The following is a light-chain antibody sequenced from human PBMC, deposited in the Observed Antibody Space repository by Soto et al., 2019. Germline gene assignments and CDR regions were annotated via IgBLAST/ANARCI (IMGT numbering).Light chain of an antibody. CDR3: QQYGCSPRT. CDR2: GAS. CDR1: QSVSSN. V-gene: IGKV3-20*01. Sequence: EIVMTQSPATLSLSPGERATLSCRASQSVSSNLAWYQQKPGQAPRLLMFGASNRATGSPDRFSGSGSGTDFTLTISRLEPEDFAVYHCQQYGCSPRTFGQGTRVEIK. J-gene: IGKJ5*01.